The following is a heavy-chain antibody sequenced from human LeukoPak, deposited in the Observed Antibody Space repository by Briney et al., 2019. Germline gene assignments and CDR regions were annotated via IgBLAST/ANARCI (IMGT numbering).Heavy chain of an antibody. V-gene: IGHV4-38-2*02. CDR2: INHSGST. J-gene: IGHJ4*02. Sequence: SETLSLTCTASGYSISSGYYWGWIRQPPGKGLEWIGSINHSGSTNYNPSLKSRVTISVDTSKNQFSLKLSSVTAADTAVYYCARHWYDYVWGSYRPYYFDYWGRGTLVTVSS. D-gene: IGHD3-16*02. CDR1: GYSISSGYY. CDR3: ARHWYDYVWGSYRPYYFDY.